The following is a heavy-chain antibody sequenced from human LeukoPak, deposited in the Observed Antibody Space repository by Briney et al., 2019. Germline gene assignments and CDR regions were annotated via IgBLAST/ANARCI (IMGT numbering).Heavy chain of an antibody. CDR1: GFTFANYA. CDR3: ARGGYYSTFAY. Sequence: PGGSLRLSCAASGFTFANYAMAWVRQAPGKGLEWVANIKQDGSERYYVDSVKGRFTISRDNAKNSLFLQMSSLRAEDTAVYYCARGGYYSTFAYWGQGILVTVSS. CDR2: IKQDGSER. V-gene: IGHV3-7*01. D-gene: IGHD3-22*01. J-gene: IGHJ4*02.